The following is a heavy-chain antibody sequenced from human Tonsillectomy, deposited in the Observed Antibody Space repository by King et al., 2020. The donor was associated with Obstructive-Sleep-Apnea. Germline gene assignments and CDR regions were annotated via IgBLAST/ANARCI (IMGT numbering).Heavy chain of an antibody. CDR1: GFTFADYA. J-gene: IGHJ4*02. CDR3: AKDIGGSSWFYFDY. V-gene: IGHV3-9*01. Sequence: VQLVESGGGLVQPGRSLRLFCAASGFTFADYAMHWVRQAPGKGLEWVSGISWNSDSIDYADFVKGRVTISRDNAKNSLYLQMNSLRAEDTALYYCAKDIGGSSWFYFDYWGQGTLVTVSS. D-gene: IGHD6-13*01. CDR2: ISWNSDSI.